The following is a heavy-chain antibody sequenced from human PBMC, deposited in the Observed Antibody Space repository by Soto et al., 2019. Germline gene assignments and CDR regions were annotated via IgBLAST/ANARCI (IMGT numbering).Heavy chain of an antibody. CDR1: GFTFSNAW. J-gene: IGHJ4*02. D-gene: IGHD2-21*02. V-gene: IGHV3-15*01. CDR3: TTGKNVVVTGLDY. Sequence: EVPLVESGGGLVKPGGSLRLSCAASGFTFSNAWMSWVRQAPGKGLEWVGRIKSKTDGGTTDYAAPVKGRFTISRDDSKNTLYLQMNSLKTEDTAVYYCTTGKNVVVTGLDYWGQGTLVTVSS. CDR2: IKSKTDGGTT.